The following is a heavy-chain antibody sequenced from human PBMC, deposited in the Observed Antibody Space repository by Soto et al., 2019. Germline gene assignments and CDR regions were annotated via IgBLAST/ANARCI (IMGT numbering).Heavy chain of an antibody. J-gene: IGHJ1*01. CDR1: GFTFSNAW. CDR3: TTEGDYGDAQH. Sequence: EVQLVESGGGLVKPGRSLRLSCAASGFTFSNAWMSWVRQAPGKGLEWVGRIKSKTGGGTTDDAAPVKGKFTISRDDSENTLYLQMNSLKTEDTAVYYCTTEGDYGDAQHWGQGTLVTVSS. CDR2: IKSKTGGGTT. V-gene: IGHV3-15*01. D-gene: IGHD4-17*01.